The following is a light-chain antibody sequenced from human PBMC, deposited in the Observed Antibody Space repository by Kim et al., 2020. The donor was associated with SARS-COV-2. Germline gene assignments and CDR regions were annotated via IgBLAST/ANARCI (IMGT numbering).Light chain of an antibody. J-gene: IGLJ3*02. CDR3: GTWDNTLNAWV. Sequence: QSALTQPPSASGTPGQRVTISCSGSWTNVGSHIVNWFQQLPGTAPKLLIYNDDQRPSGVPDRFSGSRSGTSASLAISGLQSADEADYYCGTWDNTLNAWVFGGGTKVTVL. CDR2: NDD. CDR1: WTNVGSHI. V-gene: IGLV1-44*01.